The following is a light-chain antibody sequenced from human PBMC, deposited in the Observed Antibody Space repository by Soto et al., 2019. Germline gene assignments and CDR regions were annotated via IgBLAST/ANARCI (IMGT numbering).Light chain of an antibody. CDR3: QQYTDWPPWT. J-gene: IGKJ1*01. CDR2: DVS. Sequence: EIVMTQSPATLAVSPGERATLSCRASQGVSSRLAWYQQKPGQAPRLLIYDVSTRASDTPARFSGSASGTEFTLTISSLQSEDFAIYYCQQYTDWPPWTFGQGTKVEIK. CDR1: QGVSSR. V-gene: IGKV3-15*01.